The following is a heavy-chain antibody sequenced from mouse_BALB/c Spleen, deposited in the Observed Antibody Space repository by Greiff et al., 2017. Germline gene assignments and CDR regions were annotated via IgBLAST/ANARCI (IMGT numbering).Heavy chain of an antibody. D-gene: IGHD3-3*01. Sequence: QVQLQQSAAELARPGASVKMSCKASGYTFTSYTMHWVKQRPGQGLEWIGYINPSSGYTEYNQKFKDKTTLTADKSSSTAFMKLSSLTSEDSAVYDCARLGNCDVWGAGTTVTVSS. CDR2: INPSSGYT. CDR1: GYTFTSYT. J-gene: IGHJ1*01. CDR3: ARLGNCDV. V-gene: IGHV1-4*02.